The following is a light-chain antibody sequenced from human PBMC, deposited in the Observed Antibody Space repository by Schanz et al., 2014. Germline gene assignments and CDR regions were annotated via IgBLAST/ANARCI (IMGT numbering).Light chain of an antibody. V-gene: IGLV2-23*01. CDR3: CSYAGSSTWV. J-gene: IGLJ3*02. CDR2: EAT. Sequence: QSVLTQPASVSGSPGQSVTISCTGISSDVGSYKLVSWYQQHPGKAPKLMIYEATKRPSGVSDRFSGSKSGNTASLTISGLQAEDEADYYCCSYAGSSTWVFGGGTKLTVL. CDR1: SSDVGSYKL.